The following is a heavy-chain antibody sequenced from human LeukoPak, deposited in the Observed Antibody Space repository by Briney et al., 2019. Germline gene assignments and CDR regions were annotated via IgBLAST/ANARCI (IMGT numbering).Heavy chain of an antibody. CDR3: AKESTQVIEVYFDS. Sequence: PGGSLRLSCTASGFTFSSCAMSWVRQAPGKGLQWVSSITGSGVTSYYADSVKGRSTISRDNSKNTLYLEMNTLRADDTAVYFCAKESTQVIEVYFDSWGQGTLVTVSS. V-gene: IGHV3-23*01. D-gene: IGHD2/OR15-2a*01. J-gene: IGHJ4*02. CDR1: GFTFSSCA. CDR2: ITGSGVTS.